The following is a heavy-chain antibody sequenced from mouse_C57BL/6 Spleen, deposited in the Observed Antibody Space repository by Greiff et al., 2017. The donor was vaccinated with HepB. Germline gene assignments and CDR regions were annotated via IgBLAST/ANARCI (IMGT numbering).Heavy chain of an antibody. CDR3: TNAMVPYYYDS. CDR2: IEPETGGT. J-gene: IGHJ2*01. Sequence: VQLQQSGAELVRPGASVTLSCKASGYTFTDYEMHWVKQTPVHGLEWIGAIEPETGGTDYNQKFKGKAILTADKSSSTAYMELRGLTSEDSAVYYCTNAMVPYYYDSWGQGTTLTVSS. V-gene: IGHV1-15*01. CDR1: GYTFTDYE. D-gene: IGHD2-2*01.